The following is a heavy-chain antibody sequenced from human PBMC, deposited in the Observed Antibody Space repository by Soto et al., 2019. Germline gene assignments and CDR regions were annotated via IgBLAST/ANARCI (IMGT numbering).Heavy chain of an antibody. D-gene: IGHD6-13*01. Sequence: SETLSLTCAVSGGSISSSNWWSWVRQPPGKGLEWIGEIYHSGSTNYNPSLKSRVTISVDKSKNQFSLKLSSVTAADTAVYYCARRRFYSSSWYWFDPWGQGTLVT. J-gene: IGHJ5*02. V-gene: IGHV4-4*02. CDR2: IYHSGST. CDR1: GGSISSSNW. CDR3: ARRRFYSSSWYWFDP.